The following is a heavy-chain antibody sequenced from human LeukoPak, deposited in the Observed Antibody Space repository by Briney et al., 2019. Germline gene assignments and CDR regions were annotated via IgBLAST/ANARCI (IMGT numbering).Heavy chain of an antibody. CDR1: GFTFSSYA. CDR2: ITASGGNT. J-gene: IGHJ4*02. CDR3: AKGNGYSCGRYYFDY. D-gene: IGHD5-18*01. Sequence: GSLRLSCAASGFTFSSYAMGWVRQAPGKGLEGVSAITASGGNTYYADSVKGRFTISRDNSKNTLYLQVNSLRAEDTAVYYCAKGNGYSCGRYYFDYWGPGTLVTVSS. V-gene: IGHV3-23*01.